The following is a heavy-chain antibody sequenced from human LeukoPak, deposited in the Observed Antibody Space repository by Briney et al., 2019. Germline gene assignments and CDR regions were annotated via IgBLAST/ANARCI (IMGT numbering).Heavy chain of an antibody. D-gene: IGHD3-22*01. CDR2: IYYSGST. CDR3: ARELISYGTYYYDSSGLNY. CDR1: GGSISSGDYY. J-gene: IGHJ4*02. V-gene: IGHV4-30-4*08. Sequence: SQTLSLTCTVSGGSISSGDYYWSWIRQPPGKGLEWIGYIYYSGSTYYNPSLKRRVTISVDTSKNQFSLKLSSVTAADTAVYYCARELISYGTYYYDSSGLNYWGQGTLVTVSS.